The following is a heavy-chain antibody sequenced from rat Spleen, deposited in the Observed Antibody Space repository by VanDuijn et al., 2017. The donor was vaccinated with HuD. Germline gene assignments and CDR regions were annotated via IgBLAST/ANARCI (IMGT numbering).Heavy chain of an antibody. D-gene: IGHD1-2*01. Sequence: EVQLVESGGGLVQPGRSLKLSCAASGFTFSNYGMHWIRQAPTKGLEWVATISYDGSSTYYRDSVKGRFTISRDNAKSTLYLQMDSLRSEDTATYYCARRGAAFAYWGQGTLVTVSS. CDR3: ARRGAAFAY. V-gene: IGHV5-29*01. CDR1: GFTFSNYG. CDR2: ISYDGSST. J-gene: IGHJ3*01.